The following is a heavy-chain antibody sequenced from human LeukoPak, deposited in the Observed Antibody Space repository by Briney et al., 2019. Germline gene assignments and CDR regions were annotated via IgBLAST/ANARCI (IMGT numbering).Heavy chain of an antibody. D-gene: IGHD6-19*01. Sequence: KPSGTLSLTCAVSGGSISSSNWWSWVRQPPGKGLEWIGEIYHSGSTNYNPSLKSRVTISVDKSKNQFSLKLTSVTAADTAVYYCATTTRSSGWPRALGYWGQGILITVSS. CDR2: IYHSGST. CDR1: GGSISSSNW. V-gene: IGHV4-4*02. J-gene: IGHJ4*02. CDR3: ATTTRSSGWPRALGY.